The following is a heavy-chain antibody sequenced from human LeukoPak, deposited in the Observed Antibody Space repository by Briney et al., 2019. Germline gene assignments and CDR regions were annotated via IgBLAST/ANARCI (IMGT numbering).Heavy chain of an antibody. Sequence: SETLSLTCTVSGGSISSSSYYWGWIRQPPGKGLEWIGSIYYSGSTYYNPSLKSRVTIFVDTSKNQFSLKLSSVTAADTAVYYCARWRGVYYYYYYMDVWGKGTTVTVSS. CDR1: GGSISSSSYY. J-gene: IGHJ6*03. D-gene: IGHD2-8*01. CDR2: IYYSGST. CDR3: ARWRGVYYYYYYMDV. V-gene: IGHV4-39*01.